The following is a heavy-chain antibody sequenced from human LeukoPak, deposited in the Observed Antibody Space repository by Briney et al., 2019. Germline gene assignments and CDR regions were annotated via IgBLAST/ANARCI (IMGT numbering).Heavy chain of an antibody. V-gene: IGHV1/OR15-1*04. Sequence: ASVKVSCKASGYIFTDYYMHWVRQAPGQGLEWMGGFIPVFGPANYAQKFQGRVTITRNTSISTAYMELSSLRSEDTAVYYCAKYGDYKTTDAFDIWGQGTMVTVSS. CDR2: FIPVFGPA. CDR1: GYIFTDYY. D-gene: IGHD4-17*01. J-gene: IGHJ3*02. CDR3: AKYGDYKTTDAFDI.